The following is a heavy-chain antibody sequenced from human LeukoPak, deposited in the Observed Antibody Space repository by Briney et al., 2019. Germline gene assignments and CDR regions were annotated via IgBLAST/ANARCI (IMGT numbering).Heavy chain of an antibody. D-gene: IGHD1-14*01. Sequence: GGSLRLSCGGSGFTFSSYAMSWVRQAPGKGLEWVSAISGSGSNTHYADSVKGRFTISRDHSKDTLYLRMNSLTAADTAVYYCAKYPRPDWRYYYYYMDFWGKGTRVTVSS. CDR1: GFTFSSYA. J-gene: IGHJ6*03. CDR2: ISGSGSNT. V-gene: IGHV3-23*01. CDR3: AKYPRPDWRYYYYYMDF.